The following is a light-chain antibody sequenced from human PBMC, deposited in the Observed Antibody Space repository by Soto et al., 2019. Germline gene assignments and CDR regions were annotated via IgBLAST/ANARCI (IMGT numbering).Light chain of an antibody. CDR2: EGI. CDR3: SSYAGSSHYV. J-gene: IGLJ1*01. V-gene: IGLV2-23*01. Sequence: QSALTQPASVSGSPGQSITISCTGTTSDVGSYNLVSWYQQHPDKAPKLIIYEGIRRPSGVSNRFSGSKSANTASLTISGLQAQDEADYHCSSYAGSSHYVLGNGTKVT. CDR1: TSDVGSYNL.